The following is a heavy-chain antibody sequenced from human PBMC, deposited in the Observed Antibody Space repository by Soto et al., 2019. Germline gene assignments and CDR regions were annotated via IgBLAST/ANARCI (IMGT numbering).Heavy chain of an antibody. CDR3: AKDYGHPSVRRSLSDY. J-gene: IGHJ4*02. CDR2: ISGSGGST. Sequence: EVQLLESGGGLVQPGGSPRLSCAASGFTFSSYAMSWVRQAPGKGLEWVSAISGSGGSTYYADSVKGRFTISRDNSKNTLYLQMNSLRAEDTAVYYCAKDYGHPSVRRSLSDYWGQGTLVTVSS. D-gene: IGHD4-17*01. V-gene: IGHV3-23*01. CDR1: GFTFSSYA.